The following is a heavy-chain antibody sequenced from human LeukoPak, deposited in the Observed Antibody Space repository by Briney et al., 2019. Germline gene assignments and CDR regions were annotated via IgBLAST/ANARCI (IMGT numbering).Heavy chain of an antibody. CDR1: GFTFSSYW. CDR2: IKEDESEE. J-gene: IGHJ4*02. CDR3: ARDSGIRTVDY. V-gene: IGHV3-7*01. Sequence: GGSLRLSCAASGFTFSSYWMSWVRQTPGKGLEWVANIKEDESEEYYVDSVKGRFTCSRDNAKNSLYLQMNSLRAEDTAVYYCARDSGIRTVDYWGQGTLVTVSS. D-gene: IGHD3-10*01.